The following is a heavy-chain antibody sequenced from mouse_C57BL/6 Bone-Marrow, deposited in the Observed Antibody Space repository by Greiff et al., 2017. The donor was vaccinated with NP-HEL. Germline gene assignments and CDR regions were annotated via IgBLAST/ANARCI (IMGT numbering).Heavy chain of an antibody. CDR1: GYTFTSYW. CDR2: IDPSDSYT. V-gene: IGHV1-69*01. J-gene: IGHJ2*01. Sequence: QVQLQQPGAELVMPGASVKLSCKASGYTFTSYWMHWVKQRPGQGLEWIGEIDPSDSYTNYNQKFKGKSTLTVDKSSSTAYMQLSSLTSEDSAVYDCAREARNYPLGYWGQGTTLTGSA. CDR3: AREARNYPLGY. D-gene: IGHD2-1*01.